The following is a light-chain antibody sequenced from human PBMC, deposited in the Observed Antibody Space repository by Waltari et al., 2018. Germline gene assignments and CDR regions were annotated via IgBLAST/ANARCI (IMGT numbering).Light chain of an antibody. J-gene: IGLJ2*01. CDR2: QDT. CDR1: RLEEKY. Sequence: SYELMQAPSVSVSPGQTATITCSANRLEEKYVCWYQQKPGQSPVLIIYQDTTRPSGIPERFSASHSGNTAILTISVTQSVDEADYYCQAWDSNIVVFGGGTKLTVL. CDR3: QAWDSNIVV. V-gene: IGLV3-1*01.